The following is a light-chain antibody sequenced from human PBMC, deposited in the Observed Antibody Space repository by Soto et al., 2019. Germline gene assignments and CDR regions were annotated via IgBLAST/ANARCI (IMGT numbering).Light chain of an antibody. CDR1: QSISYY. Sequence: DIQMTQSPSSLSASVGDRVTITCWASQSISYYLNWYQQKPGRAPRLLIYTTSSLQSGVPSKFSGSASGTDFTLTISSLQPEDFATYYCQQSYTTPWTFCQGTKVDI. CDR3: QQSYTTPWT. J-gene: IGKJ1*01. CDR2: TTS. V-gene: IGKV1-39*01.